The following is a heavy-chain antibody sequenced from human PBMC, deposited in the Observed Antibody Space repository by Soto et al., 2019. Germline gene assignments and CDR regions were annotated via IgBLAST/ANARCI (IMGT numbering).Heavy chain of an antibody. CDR1: GFTFRSYE. J-gene: IGHJ6*02. CDR3: ARDRCSGGSCYYYGMDV. Sequence: SCAASGFTFRSYEMNWVRQAPMKGLEWLSFINSGGTTIYYADSVKGRFTISRDNAKNSLYLQMNSLRAEDTAVYYCARDRCSGGSCYYYGMDVWGQGTTVTVSS. CDR2: INSGGTTI. D-gene: IGHD2-15*01. V-gene: IGHV3-48*03.